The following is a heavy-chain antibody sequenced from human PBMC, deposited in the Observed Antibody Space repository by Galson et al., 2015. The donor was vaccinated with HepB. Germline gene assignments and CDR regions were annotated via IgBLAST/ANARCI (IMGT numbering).Heavy chain of an antibody. CDR2: IRSKAYSYAT. D-gene: IGHD6-13*01. Sequence: SLRLSCAASGFTFSGSAIHWVRQASGKGPEWVGLIRSKAYSYATSYVPSLKGRFTISRDDSKNMAYLHMKSLKTEDTAMYYCSRLGDFSGYSSKWGQGTRVTVSS. V-gene: IGHV3-73*01. CDR1: GFTFSGSA. CDR3: SRLGDFSGYSSK. J-gene: IGHJ4*02.